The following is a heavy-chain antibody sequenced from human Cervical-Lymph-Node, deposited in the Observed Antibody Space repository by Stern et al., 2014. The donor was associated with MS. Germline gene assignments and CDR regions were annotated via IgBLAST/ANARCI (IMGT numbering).Heavy chain of an antibody. Sequence: QVQLVQSGAEVKKPGASVKVSCKASGYTFTEYAISWVRQAPGQGLEWMGWIGTNRGNTKYAQKFQGRVTLATDTSTSTVYMELRSLRSDDTAMYYCRAGSDAFDIWGQGTLVTVSS. CDR3: RAGSDAFDI. D-gene: IGHD6-13*01. J-gene: IGHJ3*02. CDR2: IGTNRGNT. CDR1: GYTFTEYA. V-gene: IGHV1-18*01.